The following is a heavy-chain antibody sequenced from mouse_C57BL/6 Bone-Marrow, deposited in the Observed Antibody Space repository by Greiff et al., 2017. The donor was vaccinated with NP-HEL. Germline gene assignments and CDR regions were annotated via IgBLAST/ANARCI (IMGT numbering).Heavy chain of an antibody. CDR1: GFSFNTYA. CDR3: VRRESSNYGCAMDD. D-gene: IGHD2-5*01. Sequence: EVQLVESGGGLVQPKGSLKLSCAASGFSFNTYAMNWVRQAPGKGLEWVARIRSKSNNYATYYADSVKDRFTISRADSESMLYLQMNNLKAEDTAMYYCVRRESSNYGCAMDDWGQGTSVTVSS. J-gene: IGHJ4*01. V-gene: IGHV10-1*01. CDR2: IRSKSNNYAT.